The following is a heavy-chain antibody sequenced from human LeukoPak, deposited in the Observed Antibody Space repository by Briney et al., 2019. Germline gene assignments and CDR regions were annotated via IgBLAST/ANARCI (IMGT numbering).Heavy chain of an antibody. CDR2: IYYSGST. V-gene: IGHV4-31*03. Sequence: SSETLSLTCTVSGGSISSGGYYWSWIRQHPGKGLEWIGYIYYSGSTYHNPSLKSRVTISVDTSKNQFSLKLSSVTAADTAVYYCARDDSSSWHQIDYWGQGTLVTVSS. D-gene: IGHD6-13*01. J-gene: IGHJ4*02. CDR1: GGSISSGGYY. CDR3: ARDDSSSWHQIDY.